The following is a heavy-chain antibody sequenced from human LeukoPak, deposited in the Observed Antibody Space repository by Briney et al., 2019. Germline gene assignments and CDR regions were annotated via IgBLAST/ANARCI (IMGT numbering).Heavy chain of an antibody. CDR3: ARAGGRAYYDFWSGYAYGKNWFDP. Sequence: PSETLSLTCTVSGGSISSYYWSWIRQPPGKGLEWIGYIYYSGSTNYNPSLKSRVTISVDTSKNQFSLKLSSVTAADTAVYYCARAGGRAYYDFWSGYAYGKNWFDPWGQGTLVTVSS. J-gene: IGHJ5*02. D-gene: IGHD3-3*01. V-gene: IGHV4-59*01. CDR2: IYYSGST. CDR1: GGSISSYY.